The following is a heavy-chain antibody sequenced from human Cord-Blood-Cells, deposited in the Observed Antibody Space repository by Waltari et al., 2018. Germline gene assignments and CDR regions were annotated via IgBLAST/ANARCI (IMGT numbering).Heavy chain of an antibody. V-gene: IGHV1-69*01. D-gene: IGHD3-10*01. CDR3: AVGFGEWYFDL. J-gene: IGHJ2*01. Sequence: QVQLVQSVAEVKKPGSSLKVSCKAHGGTFSSYAIRWVRQAPGQGLEWMGGIIPIFGTANYAQKFQGRVTITADESTSTAYMELSSLRSEDTAVYYCAVGFGEWYFDLWGRGTLVTVSS. CDR1: GGTFSSYA. CDR2: IIPIFGTA.